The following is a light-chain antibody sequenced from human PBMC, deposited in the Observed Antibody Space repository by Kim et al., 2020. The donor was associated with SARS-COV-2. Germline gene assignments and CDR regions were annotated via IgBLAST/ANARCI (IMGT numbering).Light chain of an antibody. Sequence: QPVLTQSPSASASLGASVKLTCTLSSGHSRNAIAWHQQQLERGPRYLMKLNSDGSHTKGDGIPDRFSGSSSGAERYLTISSLQSEDEADYYCQTWDTRIHLFGGGTQLTVL. CDR2: LNSDGSH. V-gene: IGLV4-69*01. CDR3: QTWDTRIHL. CDR1: SGHSRNA. J-gene: IGLJ3*02.